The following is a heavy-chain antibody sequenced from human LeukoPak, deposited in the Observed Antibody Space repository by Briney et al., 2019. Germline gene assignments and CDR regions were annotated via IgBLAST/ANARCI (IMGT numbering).Heavy chain of an antibody. V-gene: IGHV5-10-1*01. Sequence: GESLKISCKASGSIFTDYWISWVRQLPGRGLEWMGRIDPSDSYRNYSPSFQGHVTISTDKSIHTAYLQWSSLKASDTAIYYCARHSSPRYYFDSWGQGTLVAVSS. CDR1: GSIFTDYW. CDR2: IDPSDSYR. J-gene: IGHJ4*02. CDR3: ARHSSPRYYFDS.